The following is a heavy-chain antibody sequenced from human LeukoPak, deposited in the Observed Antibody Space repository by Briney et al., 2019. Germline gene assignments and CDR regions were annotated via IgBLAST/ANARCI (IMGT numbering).Heavy chain of an antibody. D-gene: IGHD6-19*01. CDR1: GYTSTDYY. CDR2: INPNSGYT. V-gene: IGHV1-2*02. CDR3: ARSSGWYPVDY. J-gene: IGHJ4*02. Sequence: ASVKVSCKASGYTSTDYYTHWVRQAPGQGPEWMGWINPNSGYTNFAQNFQGRVSMTRDTSISTAYMDLISLRSDDTAVYYCARSSGWYPVDYWGQGTLVSVSP.